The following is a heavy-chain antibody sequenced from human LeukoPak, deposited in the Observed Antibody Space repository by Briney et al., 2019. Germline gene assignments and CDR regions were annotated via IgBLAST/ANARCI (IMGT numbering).Heavy chain of an antibody. D-gene: IGHD3-10*01. CDR3: ARMAPYYYGSGSYYSNYYYYGMDV. J-gene: IGHJ6*02. CDR2: INHSGST. Sequence: PSETLSLTCAVYGGSFSGYYWSWIRQPPGKGLEWIGEINHSGSTNHNPSLKSRVTISVDTSKNQFSLKLSSVTAADTAVYYCARMAPYYYGSGSYYSNYYYYGMDVWGQGTTVAVSS. V-gene: IGHV4-34*01. CDR1: GGSFSGYY.